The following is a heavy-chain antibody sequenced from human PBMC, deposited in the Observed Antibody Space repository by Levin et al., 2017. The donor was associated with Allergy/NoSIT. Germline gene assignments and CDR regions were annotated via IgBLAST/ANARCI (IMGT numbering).Heavy chain of an antibody. V-gene: IGHV4-34*01. D-gene: IGHD5-18*01. Sequence: GSLRLSCAVYGGSFSGYYWSWIRQPPGKGLEWIGEINHSGSTNYNPSLKSRVTISVDTSKNQFSLKLRPVTAADTAVYYCARGLLNNRDSCGRGSMAVAKFDPWGEGTLVTVSS. J-gene: IGHJ5*02. CDR1: GGSFSGYY. CDR3: ARGLLNNRDSCGRGSMAVAKFDP. CDR2: INHSGST.